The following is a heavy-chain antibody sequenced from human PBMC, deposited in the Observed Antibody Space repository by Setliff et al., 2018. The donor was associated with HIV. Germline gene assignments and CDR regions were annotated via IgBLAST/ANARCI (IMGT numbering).Heavy chain of an antibody. CDR3: AKDRYYDSSGSPFDY. D-gene: IGHD3-22*01. V-gene: IGHV3-74*01. CDR2: INSDGSDT. CDR1: GFTFTDYI. Sequence: HPGGSLRLSCAGSGFTFTDYIMHWVRQVPGKGLVWVSRINSDGSDTRYADSVKGRFTISRDNSKNTLYLQMNSLRAEDTAVYYCAKDRYYDSSGSPFDYWGQGTLVTVSS. J-gene: IGHJ4*02.